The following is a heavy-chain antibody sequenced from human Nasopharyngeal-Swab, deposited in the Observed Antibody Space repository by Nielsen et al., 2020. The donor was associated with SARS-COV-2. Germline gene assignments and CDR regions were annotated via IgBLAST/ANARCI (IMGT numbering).Heavy chain of an antibody. J-gene: IGHJ4*02. Sequence: SETLSLTCTVSGGSISSGGYYWSWIRQHPGKGLEWIRYIYYSGSTYYNPSLKSRVTISVDTSKNQFSLKLSSVTAADTAVYYCARANTIFGVVITHFDYWGQGTLVTVSS. CDR2: IYYSGST. V-gene: IGHV4-31*03. CDR3: ARANTIFGVVITHFDY. D-gene: IGHD3-3*01. CDR1: GGSISSGGYY.